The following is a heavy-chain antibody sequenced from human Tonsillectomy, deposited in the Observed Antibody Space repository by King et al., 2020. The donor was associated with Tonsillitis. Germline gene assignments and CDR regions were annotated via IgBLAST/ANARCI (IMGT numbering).Heavy chain of an antibody. V-gene: IGHV3-53*04. CDR3: TIQSSGWRGDFDY. CDR1: GFTGGNNY. Sequence: VQLVESGGGLVQPGGSLRLSCAGFGFTGGNNYMTWVRLAPGKGLYWVSIIYSDGTTYYVDSVRSRFTISRHSSTNTLYLQMNGLRPENTAVYYCTIQSSGWRGDFDYWGRGTLVTISS. J-gene: IGHJ4*02. D-gene: IGHD6-19*01. CDR2: IYSDGTT.